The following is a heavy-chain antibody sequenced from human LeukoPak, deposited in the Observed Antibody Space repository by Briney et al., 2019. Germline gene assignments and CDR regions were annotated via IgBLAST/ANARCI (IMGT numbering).Heavy chain of an antibody. V-gene: IGHV5-51*01. D-gene: IGHD3-22*01. CDR2: IYPGDSDT. Sequence: GESLKISCQGSGYRFTSYWIGWVRQLPGKGLEWMGIIYPGDSDTRYSPSFQGQVTISADKSISTAYLQWSSLKASDTAMYYCARRASHYYDSSGYYWDAFDIWGQGTMVTVSS. CDR1: GYRFTSYW. CDR3: ARRASHYYDSSGYYWDAFDI. J-gene: IGHJ3*02.